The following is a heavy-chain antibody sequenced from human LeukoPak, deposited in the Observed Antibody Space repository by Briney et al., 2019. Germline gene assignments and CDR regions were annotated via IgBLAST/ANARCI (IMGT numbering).Heavy chain of an antibody. CDR3: ARGVVGVSGIAAAADVFDY. J-gene: IGHJ4*02. V-gene: IGHV4-34*01. CDR2: INHSGST. CDR1: GGSFGGYY. Sequence: SETLSLTCAVYGGSFGGYYWSWIRQPPGKGLEWIGEINHSGSTNYNPSLKSRVTISVDTSKNQFSLKLSSVTAADTAVYYCARGVVGVSGIAAAADVFDYWGQGTLVTVSS. D-gene: IGHD6-13*01.